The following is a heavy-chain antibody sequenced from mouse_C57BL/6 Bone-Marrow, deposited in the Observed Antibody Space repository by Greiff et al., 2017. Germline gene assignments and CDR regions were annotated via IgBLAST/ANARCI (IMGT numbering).Heavy chain of an antibody. V-gene: IGHV6-3*01. D-gene: IGHD4-1*01. J-gene: IGHJ4*01. CDR1: GFTFSNYW. CDR3: IQLTGTLYAMDY. CDR2: IRLKSDNYAT. Sequence: VQLKESGGGLVQPGGSMKLSCVASGFTFSNYWMNWVRQSPEKGLEWVAQIRLKSDNYATHYAESVKGRFTISRDDSKSSVYLQMNNLRAEDTGIYYCIQLTGTLYAMDYWGQGTSVTVSS.